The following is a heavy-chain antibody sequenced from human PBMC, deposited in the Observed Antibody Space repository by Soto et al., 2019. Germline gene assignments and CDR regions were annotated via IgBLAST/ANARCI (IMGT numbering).Heavy chain of an antibody. CDR3: ARVGGINWFDP. CDR2: IYYSGST. D-gene: IGHD1-20*01. J-gene: IGHJ5*02. Sequence: QVQLQESGPGLVKPSQTLSLTCTVSGGSISSGGYYWSWIRQHPGKGLEWIGYIYYSGSTYYNPSLKXRXTXSXXTSKNQFSLKLSSVTAADTAVYYFARVGGINWFDPWGQGTLVTVSS. CDR1: GGSISSGGYY. V-gene: IGHV4-31*03.